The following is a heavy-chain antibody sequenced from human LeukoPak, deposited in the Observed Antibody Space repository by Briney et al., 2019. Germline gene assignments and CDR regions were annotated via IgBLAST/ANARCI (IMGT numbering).Heavy chain of an antibody. J-gene: IGHJ4*02. V-gene: IGHV1-46*01. CDR2: INPSGGST. D-gene: IGHD6-13*01. CDR3: ARARTYSSSWYDLDY. Sequence: GASVTVSCKASGYTFTSYYMHWVRQAPGQGLEWMGIINPSGGSTSYAQKFQGRVTMTRDTSISTAYMELSRLRSDDTAVYYCARARTYSSSWYDLDYWGQGTLVTVSS. CDR1: GYTFTSYY.